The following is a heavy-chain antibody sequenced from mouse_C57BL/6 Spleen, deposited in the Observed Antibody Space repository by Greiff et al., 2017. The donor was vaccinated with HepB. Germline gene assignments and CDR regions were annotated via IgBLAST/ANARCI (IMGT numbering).Heavy chain of an antibody. CDR3: ARECNWDGMDY. J-gene: IGHJ4*01. Sequence: QVHVKQSGAELAKPGASVKLSCKASGYTFTSYWMHWVKQRPGQGLEWIGYINPSSGYTKYNQKFKDKATLTADKSSSTAYMQLSSLTYEDSAVYYCARECNWDGMDYWGQGTSVTVSS. D-gene: IGHD4-1*01. CDR1: GYTFTSYW. CDR2: INPSSGYT. V-gene: IGHV1-7*01.